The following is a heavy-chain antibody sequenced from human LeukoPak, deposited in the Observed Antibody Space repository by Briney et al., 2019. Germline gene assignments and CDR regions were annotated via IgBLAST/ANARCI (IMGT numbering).Heavy chain of an antibody. V-gene: IGHV3-30-3*01. CDR2: ISYDGSNK. Sequence: GGSLRLSCAASGFTFSSYAMHWVRQAPGKGLEWVAVISYDGSNKYYADSVKGRFTISRDNSKNTLYLQMNSLRAEDTAVYYCARETQYYDFWSGYYTYNRFDPWGQGTLVTVSS. J-gene: IGHJ5*02. CDR3: ARETQYYDFWSGYYTYNRFDP. CDR1: GFTFSSYA. D-gene: IGHD3-3*01.